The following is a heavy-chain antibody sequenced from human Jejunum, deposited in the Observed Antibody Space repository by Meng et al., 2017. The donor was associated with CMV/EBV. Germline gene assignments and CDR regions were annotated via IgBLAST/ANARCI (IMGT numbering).Heavy chain of an antibody. V-gene: IGHV3-23*01. CDR3: AKDYSLGPGGPPAVTDY. CDR2: ISGSGGTS. Sequence: FTFSNYAMSWVRQAPEKGLEWVSSISGSGGTSYYADSVKGRFTIYRDNSKNTVYLRMNSLRVEDTAVYFCAKDYSLGPGGPPAVTDYWGQGTLVTVSS. J-gene: IGHJ4*02. D-gene: IGHD2-2*01. CDR1: FTFSNYA.